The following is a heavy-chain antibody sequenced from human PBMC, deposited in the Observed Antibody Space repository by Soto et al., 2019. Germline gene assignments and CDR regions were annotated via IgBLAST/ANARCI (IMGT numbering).Heavy chain of an antibody. CDR3: ARDSGYSYGPLDY. Sequence: GSLRLSCAASGFTFSSYAMSWVRQAPGKGLEWVSTISGSSSTIYYADSVKGRFTISRDNAKNSLYLQMNSLRAEDTAVYYCARDSGYSYGPLDYWGQGTLVTVSS. V-gene: IGHV3-48*01. D-gene: IGHD5-18*01. J-gene: IGHJ4*02. CDR2: ISGSSSTI. CDR1: GFTFSSYA.